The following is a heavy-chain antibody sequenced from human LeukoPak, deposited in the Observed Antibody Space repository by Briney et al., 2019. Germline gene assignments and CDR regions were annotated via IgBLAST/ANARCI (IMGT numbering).Heavy chain of an antibody. CDR2: INSDVSWT. Sequence: PGGSLRLSCAASGNYWMHWVRQVPGKGLVWVSHINSDVSWTSYADSVKGRFTISKDNAKNTAYLQMNNLRAEDTAVYYCVSFYEAYWGRGTLVTVSS. J-gene: IGHJ4*02. CDR1: GNYW. D-gene: IGHD2/OR15-2a*01. V-gene: IGHV3-74*01. CDR3: VSFYEAY.